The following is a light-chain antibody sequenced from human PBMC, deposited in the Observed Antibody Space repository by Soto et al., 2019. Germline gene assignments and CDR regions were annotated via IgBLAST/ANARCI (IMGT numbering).Light chain of an antibody. CDR3: QQYGTSHRT. CDR2: GAS. J-gene: IGKJ1*01. V-gene: IGKV3-20*01. CDR1: QSISSNY. Sequence: EIVLAQSPYTLSLSPGERATLSCMTSQSISSNYLAWYQQKPAQAPRLLIYGASSRATGIPDRFSGSGSGTDFTLTISRLEPEDLAVYYCQQYGTSHRTFGQGTKVDIK.